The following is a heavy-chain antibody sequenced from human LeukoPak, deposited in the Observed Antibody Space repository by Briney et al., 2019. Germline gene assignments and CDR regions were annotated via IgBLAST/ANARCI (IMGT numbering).Heavy chain of an antibody. CDR2: IYYSGST. CDR1: GGSFSNYY. CDR3: ARGSASAFDI. V-gene: IGHV4-59*01. D-gene: IGHD1-26*01. J-gene: IGHJ3*02. Sequence: SETLSLTCTVSGGSFSNYYWSWIRQPPGKGLEWIGYIYYSGSTNYNPSLKSRVTISVDTSKNQFSLKLSSVTAADTAVYYCARGSASAFDIWGQGTMVTVSS.